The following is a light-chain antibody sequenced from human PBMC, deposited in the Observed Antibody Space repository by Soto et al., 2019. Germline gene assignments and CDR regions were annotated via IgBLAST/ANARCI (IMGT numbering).Light chain of an antibody. CDR2: AAS. V-gene: IGKV1-12*01. Sequence: MTQAPSSVSDSLGDRVNITCRASQGISNLLAWYQQKPGKAPNLLIHAASSLQSGVPSRFSGSGSGTDFTLTISSLQPEDFATYYCQQANSLPLTFVGGTKVDIK. CDR1: QGISNL. J-gene: IGKJ4*01. CDR3: QQANSLPLT.